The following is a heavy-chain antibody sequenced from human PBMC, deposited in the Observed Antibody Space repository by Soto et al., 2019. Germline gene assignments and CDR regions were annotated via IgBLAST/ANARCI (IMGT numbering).Heavy chain of an antibody. CDR1: GISVSTSDYY. Sequence: PSEALSLTCTVSGISVSTSDYYWCWVRQPPGKGLDWIGNIYYSGSTFYNPSLRSRVTLSVDTSKNQCSLRLNSVTAADTAVYFCAGFVVPASRNSDFDYWGQGTLVTVSS. J-gene: IGHJ4*02. CDR3: AGFVVPASRNSDFDY. D-gene: IGHD2-15*01. V-gene: IGHV4-39*01. CDR2: IYYSGST.